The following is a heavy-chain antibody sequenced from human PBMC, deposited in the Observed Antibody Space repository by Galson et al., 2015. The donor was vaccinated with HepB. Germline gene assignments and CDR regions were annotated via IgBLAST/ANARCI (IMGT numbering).Heavy chain of an antibody. D-gene: IGHD5-18*01. J-gene: IGHJ6*02. CDR1: GFTFSSCW. Sequence: SLRLSCAASGFTFSSCWMSWVRQAPGKGLEWVANIKQDGSEIYYVDSVKGRFTISRDNAKNSLYLQMNSLRAEDTAVYYCARDVRKIQLWPYYYYGMDVWGQGTTVTVSS. V-gene: IGHV3-7*03. CDR2: IKQDGSEI. CDR3: ARDVRKIQLWPYYYYGMDV.